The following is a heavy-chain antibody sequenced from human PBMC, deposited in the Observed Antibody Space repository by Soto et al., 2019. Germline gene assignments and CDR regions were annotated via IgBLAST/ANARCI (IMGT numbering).Heavy chain of an antibody. J-gene: IGHJ5*02. V-gene: IGHV1-8*01. CDR2: MNPNSGNT. CDR1: GYTFTSYD. D-gene: IGHD3-22*01. Sequence: ASVKVSFKASGYTFTSYDINWVRQATGQGLAWMGLMNPNSGNTGYAHKFQGRVTMTRKTSISTAYMELSSLRSEDTAVYYCAVFSYYYDSSGYYSNWFDPWGQGTLVTVSS. CDR3: AVFSYYYDSSGYYSNWFDP.